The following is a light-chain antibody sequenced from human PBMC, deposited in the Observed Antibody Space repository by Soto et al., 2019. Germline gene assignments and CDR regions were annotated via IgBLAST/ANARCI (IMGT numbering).Light chain of an antibody. Sequence: EIVLTQSPGTLSLSPGERATLSCGASQSVINNDLAWYQQKPGQAPRLLLYGASNRATGIPDRFSGSGSGTDFTLTISRLEPEDFAVYYCQQYGSSGTFGQGTKVDIK. J-gene: IGKJ1*01. CDR2: GAS. V-gene: IGKV3-20*01. CDR1: QSVINND. CDR3: QQYGSSGT.